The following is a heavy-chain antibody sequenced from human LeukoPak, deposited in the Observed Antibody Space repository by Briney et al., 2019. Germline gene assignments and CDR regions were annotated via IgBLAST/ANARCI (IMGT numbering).Heavy chain of an antibody. Sequence: GGSLRLSCAASGFTFSSYSMNWVRQAPGKGLEWVSSISSSSSYIYYADSVKGRFTISRDNAKNSLYLQMNSLRAEDTALYYCAKEMALGSSSSFDYWGQGTLVTVSS. J-gene: IGHJ4*02. CDR2: ISSSSSYI. D-gene: IGHD6-6*01. CDR3: AKEMALGSSSSFDY. V-gene: IGHV3-21*04. CDR1: GFTFSSYS.